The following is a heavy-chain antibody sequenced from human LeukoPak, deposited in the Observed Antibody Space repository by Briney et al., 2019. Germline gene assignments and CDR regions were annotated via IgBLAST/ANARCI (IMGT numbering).Heavy chain of an antibody. Sequence: GESLKISCKGSGYSFTSYWIGWVRQMPGKGLEWMGIIYPGDSDTRYSPSFQGQVTISADKSISTAYLQWGSLKASDTAMYYCARYSSSWYAWFDPWGQGTLVTVSS. D-gene: IGHD6-13*01. J-gene: IGHJ5*02. CDR2: IYPGDSDT. V-gene: IGHV5-51*01. CDR1: GYSFTSYW. CDR3: ARYSSSWYAWFDP.